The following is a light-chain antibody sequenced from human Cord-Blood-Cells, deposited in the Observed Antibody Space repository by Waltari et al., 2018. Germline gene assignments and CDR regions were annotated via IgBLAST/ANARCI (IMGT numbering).Light chain of an antibody. Sequence: DIQMTQSPSSLSASVGGSVTITCRASQSISSYLNWYQQKPGKAPKLLIYAASSLQSGVPSRFSGSGSGTEFTLTISSLQPEDFATYYCQQSYSTPLTFGGGTKVEIK. V-gene: IGKV1-39*01. CDR2: AAS. J-gene: IGKJ4*01. CDR3: QQSYSTPLT. CDR1: QSISSY.